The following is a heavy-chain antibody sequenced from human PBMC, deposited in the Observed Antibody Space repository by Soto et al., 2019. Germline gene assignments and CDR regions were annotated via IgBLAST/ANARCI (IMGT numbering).Heavy chain of an antibody. CDR1: GYTFTSYG. CDR3: ARNTYYDFWSGPTLIDY. D-gene: IGHD3-3*01. J-gene: IGHJ4*02. CDR2: ISAYNGNT. Sequence: ASVKVSCKASGYTFTSYGISWVRQAPGQGLEWMGWISAYNGNTNYAQKLQGRVTMTTDTSTSTAYMELRSLRSDDTAVYYCARNTYYDFWSGPTLIDYWGQGTLVTVSS. V-gene: IGHV1-18*01.